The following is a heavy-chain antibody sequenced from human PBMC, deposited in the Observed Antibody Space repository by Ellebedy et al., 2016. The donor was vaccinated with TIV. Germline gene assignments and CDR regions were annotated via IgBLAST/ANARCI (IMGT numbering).Heavy chain of an antibody. CDR1: GFTFSSYS. CDR3: ARDLGIAVAGYYY. D-gene: IGHD6-19*01. CDR2: ISSSSSYI. Sequence: PGGSLRLSCAASGFTFSSYSMNWVRQAPGKGLEWVSSISSSSSYIYYADSVKGRFTISRDNAKNSLYLQMNSLRAEDTAVYYCARDLGIAVAGYYYWGQGTLVTVSS. V-gene: IGHV3-21*01. J-gene: IGHJ4*02.